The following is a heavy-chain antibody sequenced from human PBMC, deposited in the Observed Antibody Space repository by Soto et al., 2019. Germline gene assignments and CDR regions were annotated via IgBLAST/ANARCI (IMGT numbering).Heavy chain of an antibody. CDR1: GSTFTDFT. CDR2: ISGDGLST. V-gene: IGHV3-23*01. CDR3: ARRPDAFDI. Sequence: PGGSLRLSCAGSGSTFTDFTMTWVRQAPGKGLEWVSAISGDGLSTYYACSVTGRFTISRDNSKTTLYLQMNSLRAEDTAVYYCARRPDAFDIWGRGTMVTVSS. J-gene: IGHJ3*02.